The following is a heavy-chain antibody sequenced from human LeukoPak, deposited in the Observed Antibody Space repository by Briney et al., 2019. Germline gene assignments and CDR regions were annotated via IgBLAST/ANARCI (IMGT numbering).Heavy chain of an antibody. Sequence: GGSLRLSCAASGFTFNSYWMSWVRQAPGKGLEWVANIKQDGSEKYYVDSVKGRFTISRDNAKNSLYLQMNSLRAEDTAVYYCARDNGYDSNYYYYYMDVWGKGTTVTVSS. CDR3: ARDNGYDSNYYYYYMDV. CDR1: GFTFNSYW. D-gene: IGHD1-20*01. CDR2: IKQDGSEK. J-gene: IGHJ6*03. V-gene: IGHV3-7*01.